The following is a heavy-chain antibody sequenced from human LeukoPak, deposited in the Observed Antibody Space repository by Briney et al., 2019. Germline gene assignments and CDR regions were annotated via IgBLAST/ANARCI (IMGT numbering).Heavy chain of an antibody. CDR1: GYTFSNFG. V-gene: IGHV1-2*02. D-gene: IGHD2-15*01. Sequence: ASVKVSCKTSGYTFSNFGISWVRQAPGQGLEWMGWINPNSGGTNYAQKFQGRVTMTRDTSISTAYMELSRLRSDDTAVFYCAAGRGYCSGGSCYGDDSFDIWGQGTMVTVSS. J-gene: IGHJ3*02. CDR3: AAGRGYCSGGSCYGDDSFDI. CDR2: INPNSGGT.